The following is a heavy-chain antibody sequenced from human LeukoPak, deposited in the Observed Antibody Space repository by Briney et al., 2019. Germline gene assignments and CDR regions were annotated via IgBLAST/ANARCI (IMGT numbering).Heavy chain of an antibody. J-gene: IGHJ4*02. D-gene: IGHD2-15*01. CDR3: AREGYCSGGSCYFFDY. CDR1: GYTFTSYY. Sequence: ASVKVSCKASGYTFTSYYMHWVRQAHGQGLEWIGIINPSGGSTSYAQKFQGRVTMTRDTSTSTVYMELSSLRSEDTAVYYCAREGYCSGGSCYFFDYWGQGTLVTVSS. CDR2: INPSGGST. V-gene: IGHV1-46*01.